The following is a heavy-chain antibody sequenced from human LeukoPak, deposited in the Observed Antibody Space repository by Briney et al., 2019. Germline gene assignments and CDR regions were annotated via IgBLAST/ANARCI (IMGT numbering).Heavy chain of an antibody. J-gene: IGHJ4*02. D-gene: IGHD3-10*01. Sequence: GGSLRLSCAASGFTFDDYAMHWVRQAPGRGLEWVSGISWNSGSIGYADSVKGRFTISRDNAENSLYLQMNSLRAEDTALYYCAKDEDLVWFGEGSNFDYWGQGTLVTVSS. CDR1: GFTFDDYA. V-gene: IGHV3-9*01. CDR3: AKDEDLVWFGEGSNFDY. CDR2: ISWNSGSI.